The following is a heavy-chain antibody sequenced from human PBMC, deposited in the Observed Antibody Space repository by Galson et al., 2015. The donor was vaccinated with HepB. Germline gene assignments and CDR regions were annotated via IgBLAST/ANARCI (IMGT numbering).Heavy chain of an antibody. Sequence: SLRLSCAASGFTFSSYAMSWVRQAPGKGLEWVSAISGSGGSTYYADSVKGRFTISRDNSKNTLYLQMNSLRAEDTAVYYCARSVDSAMSYFDYWGQGTLVTVSS. CDR1: GFTFSSYA. J-gene: IGHJ4*01. D-gene: IGHD5-18*01. CDR3: ARSVDSAMSYFDY. V-gene: IGHV3-23*01. CDR2: ISGSGGST.